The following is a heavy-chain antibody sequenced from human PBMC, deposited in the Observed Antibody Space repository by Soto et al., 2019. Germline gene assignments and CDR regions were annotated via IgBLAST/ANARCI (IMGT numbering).Heavy chain of an antibody. CDR1: GGSISSYY. Sequence: SETLSLTCTVSGGSISSYYWSWIRQPPGKGLEWIGYIYYSGSTNYNPSLKSRVTISVDTSKNQFSLKLSSVTAADTAVYYCARQSGGYSGYDYEFDYWGQGTLVTVS. V-gene: IGHV4-59*01. CDR2: IYYSGST. J-gene: IGHJ4*02. CDR3: ARQSGGYSGYDYEFDY. D-gene: IGHD5-12*01.